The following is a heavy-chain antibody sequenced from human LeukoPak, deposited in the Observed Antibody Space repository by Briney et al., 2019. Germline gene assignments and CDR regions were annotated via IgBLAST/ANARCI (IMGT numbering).Heavy chain of an antibody. CDR3: ARTAYYYDSSGYDDAFDI. Sequence: GALRLSCAASGFPFSDYYMSWIRQAPGKGLEWVSHISRSGSTRYYADSLKGRFTISRDNAKNSLYLQMNSLRAEDTAVYYCARTAYYYDSSGYDDAFDIWGQGTMVTVSS. V-gene: IGHV3-11*01. J-gene: IGHJ3*02. CDR2: ISRSGSTR. D-gene: IGHD3-22*01. CDR1: GFPFSDYY.